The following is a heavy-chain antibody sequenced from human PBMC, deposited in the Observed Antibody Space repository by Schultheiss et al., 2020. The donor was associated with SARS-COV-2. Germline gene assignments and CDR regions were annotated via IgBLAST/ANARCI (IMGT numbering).Heavy chain of an antibody. V-gene: IGHV4-39*01. J-gene: IGHJ5*02. CDR2: IYYSGST. CDR3: ARSYYYDSSGYYYSEPNWFDP. D-gene: IGHD3-22*01. CDR1: GGSISSSSYY. Sequence: SETLSLTCTVPGGSISSSSYYWGWIRQPPGKGLEWIGSIYYSGSTYCNPSLKSRVTISVDTSKNQFSLKLSSVTAADTALYYCARSYYYDSSGYYYSEPNWFDPWGQGTLVTVSS.